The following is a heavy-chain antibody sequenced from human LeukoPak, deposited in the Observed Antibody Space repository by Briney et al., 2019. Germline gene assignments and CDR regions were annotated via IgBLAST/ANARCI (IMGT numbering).Heavy chain of an antibody. V-gene: IGHV3-74*01. J-gene: IGHJ4*02. D-gene: IGHD2-15*01. CDR1: GFTFSNYW. Sequence: GGSLRLSCAASGFTFSNYWMHWVRQAPGKGLVWVSRINTDGSRTTYADSVKGRFTISRDNAKNTLCLQMNSLRDEDTAVYYCVRIFCSGGSCLDYWGQGTLVTVSP. CDR2: INTDGSRT. CDR3: VRIFCSGGSCLDY.